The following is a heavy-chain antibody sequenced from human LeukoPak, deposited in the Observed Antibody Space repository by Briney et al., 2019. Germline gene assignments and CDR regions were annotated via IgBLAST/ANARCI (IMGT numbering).Heavy chain of an antibody. V-gene: IGHV1-2*02. CDR2: INPNSGGT. CDR1: GYTFTCYY. D-gene: IGHD3-10*01. Sequence: ASVKVSCKASGYTFTCYYMHWVRQAPGQGLEWMGWINPNSGGTNYAQKFQGRVTMTRDTSISTAYMELSRLRSDDTAVYYCARDPTRITMVRGRYYYYMDVWGKGTTVTVSS. J-gene: IGHJ6*03. CDR3: ARDPTRITMVRGRYYYYMDV.